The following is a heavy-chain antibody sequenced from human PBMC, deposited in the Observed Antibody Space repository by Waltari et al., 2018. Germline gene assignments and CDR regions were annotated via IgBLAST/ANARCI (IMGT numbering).Heavy chain of an antibody. V-gene: IGHV3-48*01. CDR2: ISSSSSTI. CDR3: ARVPGFGCDWNWFDP. Sequence: EVQLVESGGGLVQRGGELRRSGAASGFTFSGYSMNRVRRDPGTRMEWVSYISSSSSTIYYADSVKGRFTISRDNAKNSLYLQMNSLRAEDTAVYYCARVPGFGCDWNWFDPWGQGTLVTVSS. J-gene: IGHJ5*02. CDR1: GFTFSGYS. D-gene: IGHD2-21*01.